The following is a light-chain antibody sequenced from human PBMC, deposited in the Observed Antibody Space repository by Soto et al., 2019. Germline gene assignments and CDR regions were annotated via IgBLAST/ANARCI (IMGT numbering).Light chain of an antibody. J-gene: IGKJ5*01. CDR3: QQSYSTPIT. Sequence: IQLTQSPSSLSASVGDRVTITCRASRGIASSLAWYQQKPGKAPKLLIYAASTLQSGVPSRFSGSGSGTDFTLTITSLQPEDFATYYCQQSYSTPITFGQGTRLEIK. V-gene: IGKV1-9*01. CDR2: AAS. CDR1: RGIASS.